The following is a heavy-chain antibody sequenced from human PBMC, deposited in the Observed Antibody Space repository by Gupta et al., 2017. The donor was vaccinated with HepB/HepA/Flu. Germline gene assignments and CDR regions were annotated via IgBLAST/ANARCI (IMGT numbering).Heavy chain of an antibody. Sequence: QVHLVQSGAEVKKPGASVKVSCKASGYTFTGYYLPWGRQAPGQGLEWMGWINPNSGGTNYAQKLQGGVTMTRDTSISTAYMELSRLRSDDTAVYYCARESQLGYCRGGSCYQVDYWGQGNLVTVSS. CDR3: ARESQLGYCRGGSCYQVDY. D-gene: IGHD2-15*01. CDR2: INPNSGGT. J-gene: IGHJ4*02. CDR1: GYTFTGYY. V-gene: IGHV1-2*02.